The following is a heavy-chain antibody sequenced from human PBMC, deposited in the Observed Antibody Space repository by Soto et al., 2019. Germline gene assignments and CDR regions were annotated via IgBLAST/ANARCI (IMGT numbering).Heavy chain of an antibody. J-gene: IGHJ6*02. D-gene: IGHD6-19*01. CDR2: IYPGDSDT. CDR1: GYSFTSYW. Sequence: PGESLKISCKGSGYSFTSYWIGWVRQMPGKGLEWMGIIYPGDSDTRYSPSFQGQVTISADKSISTAYLQWSSLKASDTAMYYCARLRGAVAGFNYYGMDVWGQGTTVTVSS. V-gene: IGHV5-51*01. CDR3: ARLRGAVAGFNYYGMDV.